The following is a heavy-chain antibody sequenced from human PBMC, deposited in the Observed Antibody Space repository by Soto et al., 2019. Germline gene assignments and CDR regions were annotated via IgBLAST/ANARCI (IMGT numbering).Heavy chain of an antibody. CDR2: IYWDDDK. CDR3: VQSRCGGDCPHSYSSHSYYGLDV. CDR1: GFSLSTTGVG. J-gene: IGHJ6*02. Sequence: QITLKESGPTLVKPTQTLTLTCTFSGFSLSTTGVGVGWIRQPPGKALEWLALIYWDDDKRYNPSLKSRLTITKDTSKNQVVLTMTNMDPVDTATYYCVQSRCGGDCPHSYSSHSYYGLDVWGQGTTVTVSS. V-gene: IGHV2-5*02. D-gene: IGHD2-21*01.